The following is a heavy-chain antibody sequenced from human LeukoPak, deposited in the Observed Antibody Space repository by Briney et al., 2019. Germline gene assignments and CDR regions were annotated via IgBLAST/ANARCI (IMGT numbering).Heavy chain of an antibody. V-gene: IGHV4-34*01. J-gene: IGHJ3*02. CDR2: INHSGST. Sequence: SETLSLTCAVYGGSFSGYYWSWIRQPPGKGLEWIGEINHSGSTNYNPSLKSRVTISVDTPKNQFSLKLSSVTAADTAVYYCASDYGGNSGAFDIWGQGTMVTVSS. CDR1: GGSFSGYY. D-gene: IGHD4-23*01. CDR3: ASDYGGNSGAFDI.